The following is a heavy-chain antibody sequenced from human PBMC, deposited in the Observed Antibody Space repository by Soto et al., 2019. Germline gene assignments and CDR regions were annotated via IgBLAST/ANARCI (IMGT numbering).Heavy chain of an antibody. CDR2: IYPGDSDT. CDR3: ARSLERTYVDYYYGMDV. Sequence: GESLKISCKGSGYSFTSYWIGWVRQMPGKGLEWMGIIYPGDSDTRYSPSFQGQVTISADKSISTAYLQWSSLKASDTAMYYCARSLERTYVDYYYGMDVWGQGTTVTVSS. J-gene: IGHJ6*02. V-gene: IGHV5-51*01. CDR1: GYSFTSYW. D-gene: IGHD1-1*01.